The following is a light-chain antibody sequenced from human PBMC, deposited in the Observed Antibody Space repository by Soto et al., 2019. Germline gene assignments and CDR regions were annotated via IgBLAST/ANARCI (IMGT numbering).Light chain of an antibody. CDR2: DVS. CDR3: SSYTSSSTLV. CDR1: SSDVGGYNY. V-gene: IGLV2-14*01. Sequence: QSALTQPASVSGSPGQSITISCTGTSSDVGGYNYVSWYQQHPGNAPKLMIYDVSNRPSGVSNRFSGSKSGNTASLTIAGLQAEDEADYCCSSYTSSSTLVFGGGTKLTVL. J-gene: IGLJ2*01.